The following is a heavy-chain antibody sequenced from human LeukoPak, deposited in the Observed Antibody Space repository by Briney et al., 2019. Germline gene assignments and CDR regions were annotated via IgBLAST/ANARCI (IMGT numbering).Heavy chain of an antibody. J-gene: IGHJ5*02. CDR3: ARDPGDEYSSSSDH. D-gene: IGHD6-6*01. CDR2: IIPILGIA. CDR1: GGTFSSYT. Sequence: GASVKVSCKASGGTFSSYTISWVRQAPGQGLEWMGRIIPILGIANYAQKFQGRVTITADKSTSTAYMELSSLRSEDTDVYYCARDPGDEYSSSSDHWGQGTLVTVSS. V-gene: IGHV1-69*04.